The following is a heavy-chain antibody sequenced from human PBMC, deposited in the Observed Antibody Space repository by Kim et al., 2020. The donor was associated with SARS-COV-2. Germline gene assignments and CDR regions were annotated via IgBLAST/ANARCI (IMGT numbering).Heavy chain of an antibody. D-gene: IGHD6-19*01. CDR1: GDSVSSNSAA. J-gene: IGHJ6*02. CDR2: TYYRSKWYN. Sequence: SQTLSLTCAISGDSVSSNSAAWNWIRQSPSRGLEWLGRTYYRSKWYNDYAVSVKSRITINPDTSKNQFSLQLNSVTPEDTAVYYCARGHRFSGWYLGGGYYGMDVWGQGTTVTVSS. V-gene: IGHV6-1*01. CDR3: ARGHRFSGWYLGGGYYGMDV.